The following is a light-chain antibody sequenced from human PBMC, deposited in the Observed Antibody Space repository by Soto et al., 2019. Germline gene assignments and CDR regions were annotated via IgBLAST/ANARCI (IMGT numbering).Light chain of an antibody. Sequence: SYELTQPPSVSVAPGQTARITCGGNNIGGKSVHWYQQKPGQAPVLVVYIDSRRPSGIPERFSGSNSGNTATLTISRVEAGDEADYYCQVWDISSDHVIFGGGTKLTV. J-gene: IGLJ2*01. CDR3: QVWDISSDHVI. CDR1: NIGGKS. CDR2: IDS. V-gene: IGLV3-21*02.